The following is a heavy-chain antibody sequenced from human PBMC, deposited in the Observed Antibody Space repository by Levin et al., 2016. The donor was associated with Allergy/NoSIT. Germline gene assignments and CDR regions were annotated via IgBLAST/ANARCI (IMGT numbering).Heavy chain of an antibody. CDR2: IHYSGNT. D-gene: IGHD1-1*01. CDR3: ARHGVRTSSNWAVKYYFNS. Sequence: SETLSLTCTVSGDSISISSYYWGWVRQPPGKGLEWIGTIHYSGNTYYNPSLKSRVTISVDTSKSQFSLSLSSVTAADTALYYCARHGVRTSSNWAVKYYFNSWGQGILVTVSS. V-gene: IGHV4-39*01. J-gene: IGHJ4*02. CDR1: GDSISISSYY.